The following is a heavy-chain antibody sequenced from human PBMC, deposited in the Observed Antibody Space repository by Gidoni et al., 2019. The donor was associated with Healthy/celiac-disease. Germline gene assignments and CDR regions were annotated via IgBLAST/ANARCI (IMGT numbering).Heavy chain of an antibody. CDR2: IYYSGST. J-gene: IGHJ4*02. D-gene: IGHD6-13*01. CDR1: GGSISSYY. CDR3: ARDIAGYAYFDY. V-gene: IGHV4-59*01. Sequence: QVQLQESGTGLVKPSETLSLTCTVSGGSISSYYWSWIRQPPGKGLEWIGYIYYSGSTNYNPSLKSRVTISVDTSKNQFSLKLSSVTAADTAVYYCARDIAGYAYFDYWGQGTLVTVSS.